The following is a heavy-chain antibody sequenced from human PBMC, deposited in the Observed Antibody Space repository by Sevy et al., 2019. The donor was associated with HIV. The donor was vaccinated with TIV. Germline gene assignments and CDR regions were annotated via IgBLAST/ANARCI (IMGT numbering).Heavy chain of an antibody. V-gene: IGHV3-23*01. Sequence: GGSLRLSCAASGFTFSSYAMSWVRQAPGKGLQWVSVIGGSGSNTYYADSVKGRFTLFRDNSKNMMYLQMNSLRAEDTAVYYCARRPDFGVVIPTGVMDVWGQGTTVTVSS. CDR2: IGGSGSNT. CDR3: ARRPDFGVVIPTGVMDV. J-gene: IGHJ6*02. D-gene: IGHD3-3*01. CDR1: GFTFSSYA.